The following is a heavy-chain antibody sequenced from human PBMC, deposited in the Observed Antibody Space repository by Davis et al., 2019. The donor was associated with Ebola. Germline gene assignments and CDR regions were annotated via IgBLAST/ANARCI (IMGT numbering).Heavy chain of an antibody. Sequence: SVTVSCKASGYTFTSYGISWARQAPGQGLEWMGWISAYNGNTNYAQKLQGRVTMTTDTSTTTAYMELRSLRSDDTAVYYCARRRDYDVFDIWGQGTMVTVSS. J-gene: IGHJ3*02. D-gene: IGHD2-21*01. CDR2: ISAYNGNT. CDR3: ARRRDYDVFDI. CDR1: GYTFTSYG. V-gene: IGHV1-18*01.